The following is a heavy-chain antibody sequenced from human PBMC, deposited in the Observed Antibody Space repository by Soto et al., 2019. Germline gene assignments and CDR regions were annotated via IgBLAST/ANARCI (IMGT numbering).Heavy chain of an antibody. CDR1: GGSFSGYY. Sequence: SETLSLTCAVYGGSFSGYYWSWIRQPPGKGLEWIGEINHSGSTNYNPSLKSRVTISVDTSKNQFSLKLSSVTAADTAVYYCARVGGPTEYFDYWGQGTLVTVSS. CDR3: ARVGGPTEYFDY. CDR2: INHSGST. D-gene: IGHD3-16*01. J-gene: IGHJ4*02. V-gene: IGHV4-34*01.